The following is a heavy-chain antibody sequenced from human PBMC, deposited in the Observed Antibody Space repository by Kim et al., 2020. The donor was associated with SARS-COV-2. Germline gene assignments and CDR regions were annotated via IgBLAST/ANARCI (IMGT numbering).Heavy chain of an antibody. CDR3: AKEERPPSRLDY. V-gene: IGHV3-30*04. CDR2: ISSEGSRN. CDR1: GFTFSSYA. Sequence: GGSLRLSCVASGFTFSSYAMHWVRQAPGRGLEWVATISSEGSRNFYVDSVKGRFTISRDNSKNTLYRHMNSLRAEDTALYYCAKEERPPSRLDYWGQGTLVTVSS. J-gene: IGHJ4*02. D-gene: IGHD6-25*01.